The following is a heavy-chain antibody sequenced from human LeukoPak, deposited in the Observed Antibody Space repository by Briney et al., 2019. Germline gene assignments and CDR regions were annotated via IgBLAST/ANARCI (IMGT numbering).Heavy chain of an antibody. CDR1: GYTLTELS. J-gene: IGHJ6*03. CDR2: FDPEDGET. CDR3: ATLVDVYSYYYMDV. V-gene: IGHV1-24*01. Sequence: ASVTVSYTVSGYTLTELSMHWVRQAPGKGGGWMGGFDPEDGETIYAQKFQGRVTMTEDTSTDTAYMELNSLRSEDTAVYYCATLVDVYSYYYMDVWGKGTTVIVSS.